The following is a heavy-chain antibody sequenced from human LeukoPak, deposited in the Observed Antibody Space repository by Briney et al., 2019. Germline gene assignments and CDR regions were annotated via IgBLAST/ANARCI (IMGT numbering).Heavy chain of an antibody. CDR1: GFTSSNYG. CDR3: AKDQCSISTCYGSPGY. V-gene: IGHV3-30*02. D-gene: IGHD2-2*01. J-gene: IGHJ4*02. Sequence: PGGSLRLSCSASGFTSSNYGMHWVRQAPGKGLEWVAFIHHDVSKKFYGNSVKGRFTISKDNSKNTLYLQMNSLGAEDTAVYYCAKDQCSISTCYGSPGYWGQGTLVTVSS. CDR2: IHHDVSKK.